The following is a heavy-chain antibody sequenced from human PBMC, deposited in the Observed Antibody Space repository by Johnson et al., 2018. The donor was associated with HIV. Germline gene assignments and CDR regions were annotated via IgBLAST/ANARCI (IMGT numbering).Heavy chain of an antibody. CDR1: GFSFKDYY. V-gene: IGHV3-11*01. J-gene: IGHJ3*01. CDR3: ARGFDWHWPTSAFHV. Sequence: QVQLVESGGGVVKPGGSLRLSCAASGFSFKDYYMNWVRQTPGKGLEWVSYISSSRSSIYYPDSVRGRFTISRDNTKNSLYLHMSSLRADDTAVYYCARGFDWHWPTSAFHVWGQGTMVSVSS. D-gene: IGHD3-9*01. CDR2: ISSSRSSI.